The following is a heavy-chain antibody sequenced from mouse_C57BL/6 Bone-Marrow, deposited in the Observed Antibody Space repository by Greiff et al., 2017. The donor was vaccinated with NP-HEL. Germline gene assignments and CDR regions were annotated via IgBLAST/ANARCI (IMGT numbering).Heavy chain of an antibody. CDR1: GYTFTSYW. J-gene: IGHJ2*01. Sequence: VQLQQPGAELVRPGSSVKLSCKASGYTFTSYWMHWVKQRPIQGLEWIGNIDPSDSETHYNQKFKDKATLTVDKSSSTAYMQLSSLTSEDSAVYYCARSSGYPYYFDYWGQGTTLTVSS. CDR3: ARSSGYPYYFDY. CDR2: IDPSDSET. V-gene: IGHV1-52*01. D-gene: IGHD3-2*02.